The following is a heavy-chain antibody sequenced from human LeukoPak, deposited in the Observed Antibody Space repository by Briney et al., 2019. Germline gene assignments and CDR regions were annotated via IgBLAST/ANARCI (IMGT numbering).Heavy chain of an antibody. Sequence: ASVKVSCKASGCTFSSYYTHWVRQAPGQGLEWMGIINPSGGSTSYAQKFQGRVTMTRDTSTSTVYMELSSLRSEDTAVYYCARDHESTYYDFWSGYFSQRSYYFDYWGQGTLVTVSS. J-gene: IGHJ4*02. CDR2: INPSGGST. CDR3: ARDHESTYYDFWSGYFSQRSYYFDY. CDR1: GCTFSSYY. V-gene: IGHV1-46*01. D-gene: IGHD3-3*01.